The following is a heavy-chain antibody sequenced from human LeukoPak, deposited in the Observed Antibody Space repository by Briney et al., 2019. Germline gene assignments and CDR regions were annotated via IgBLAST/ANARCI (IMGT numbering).Heavy chain of an antibody. CDR1: GFTLSSYS. J-gene: IGHJ4*02. CDR3: ARGGIVVVPAAISKTSLVDY. D-gene: IGHD2-2*02. Sequence: GGSVRLSCAASGFTLSSYSMNWVRQAPGKGLEWVSYISSSSSTIYYADSVKGRFTISRDNAKNSLYLQMNSLRAEDTAVYYCARGGIVVVPAAISKTSLVDYWGQGTLVTVSS. V-gene: IGHV3-48*04. CDR2: ISSSSSTI.